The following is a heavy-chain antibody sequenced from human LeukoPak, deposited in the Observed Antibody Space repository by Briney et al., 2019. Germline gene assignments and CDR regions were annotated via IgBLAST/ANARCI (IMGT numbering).Heavy chain of an antibody. J-gene: IGHJ4*02. CDR2: ISSSSSNI. V-gene: IGHV3-21*01. D-gene: IGHD3/OR15-3a*01. CDR1: GFIFSTSS. CDR3: ARDLGTGYPTY. Sequence: GGSLRLSCAASGFIFSTSSMNWVRQAPGKGLEWLSSISSSSSNIYYADSVKGRFTVSRGNARNSLYLQMNSLRAEDTAVYYCARDLGTGYPTYWGQGTLVTVSS.